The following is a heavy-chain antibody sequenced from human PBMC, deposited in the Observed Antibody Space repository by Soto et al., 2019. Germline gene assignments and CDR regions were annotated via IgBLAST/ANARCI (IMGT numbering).Heavy chain of an antibody. CDR2: IYYSGST. CDR1: GGSISSGGYY. CDR3: ARRWGTTFDF. D-gene: IGHD1-1*01. J-gene: IGHJ4*02. V-gene: IGHV4-31*03. Sequence: SETLSLTCTVSGGSISSGGYYWSWIRQHPGKGLEWIGYIYYSGSTYYNPSLKSRVTISVDTSKNQFSLKLSSVTAADTAVYFCARRWGTTFDFWGQGTLVTVSS.